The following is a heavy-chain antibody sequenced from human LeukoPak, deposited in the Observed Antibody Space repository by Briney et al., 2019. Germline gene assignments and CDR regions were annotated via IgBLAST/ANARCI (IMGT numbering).Heavy chain of an antibody. D-gene: IGHD3-22*01. J-gene: IGHJ3*02. CDR2: IIPIFGTA. CDR3: AREEITMIVAPYDAFDI. CDR1: GGTFSSYA. V-gene: IGHV1-69*05. Sequence: SVKVSCKASGGTFSSYAISWVRQAPGQGLEWMGGIIPIFGTANYAQKFQGRVTITTDESTSTAYMELSSLRSEDTAVYYCAREEITMIVAPYDAFDIWGQGTMVTVSS.